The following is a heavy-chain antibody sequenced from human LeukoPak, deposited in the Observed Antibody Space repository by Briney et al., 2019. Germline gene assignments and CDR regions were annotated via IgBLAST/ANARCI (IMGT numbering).Heavy chain of an antibody. CDR1: GFTVSSNY. CDR2: IYSGGST. CDR3: ARVLAAAHDWDFDY. J-gene: IGHJ4*02. D-gene: IGHD6-13*01. V-gene: IGHV3-66*02. Sequence: GGSLRLSCAASGFTVSSNYMSWVRQAPGKGLEWVSVIYSGGSTYYADSVKGRFTISRDNSKNTLYLQMNSLRAEDTAVYCCARVLAAAHDWDFDYWGQGTLVTVSS.